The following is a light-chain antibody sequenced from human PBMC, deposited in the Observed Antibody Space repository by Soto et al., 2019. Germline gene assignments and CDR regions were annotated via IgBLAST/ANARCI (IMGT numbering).Light chain of an antibody. J-gene: IGLJ2*01. CDR3: SSYTSSTTVV. V-gene: IGLV2-14*01. CDR1: SSDIGAYNS. Sequence: QSALTQPASVSGSPGQSITISCTGTSSDIGAYNSVSWYQQHPGEVPKLMIYDVSNRPSGVSNRFSGSKSGNTASLTISGLQAEDEADYYCSSYTSSTTVVFGGGTQLTVL. CDR2: DVS.